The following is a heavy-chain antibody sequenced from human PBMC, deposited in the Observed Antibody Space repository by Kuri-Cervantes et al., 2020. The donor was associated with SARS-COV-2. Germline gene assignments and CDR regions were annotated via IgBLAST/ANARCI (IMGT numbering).Heavy chain of an antibody. Sequence: ASVKVSCKASGYTFSGYYIYWVRQAPGQGLERMGWINPNSGGTNYAQKFQGWVTMTRDTSISTVYMELSRLRSDDTAVYYCARGMVRGLIQSYYYGMDVWGQGTTVTVSS. CDR1: GYTFSGYY. D-gene: IGHD3-10*01. CDR2: INPNSGGT. J-gene: IGHJ6*02. V-gene: IGHV1-2*04. CDR3: ARGMVRGLIQSYYYGMDV.